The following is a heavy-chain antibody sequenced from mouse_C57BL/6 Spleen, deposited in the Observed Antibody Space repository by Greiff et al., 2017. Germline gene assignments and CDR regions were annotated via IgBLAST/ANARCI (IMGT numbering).Heavy chain of an antibody. Sequence: VQLQQSGPELVKPGASVKISCKASGYSFTGYFMNWVMQSHGKSLEWIGRINPYNGDTFYNQKFKGKATLTVDKSSSTAHMELRSLTSEDSAGYYRARCYGPLYAMDYWAQGTSVTVSS. D-gene: IGHD1-1*02. V-gene: IGHV1-20*01. J-gene: IGHJ4*01. CDR1: GYSFTGYF. CDR3: ARCYGPLYAMDY. CDR2: INPYNGDT.